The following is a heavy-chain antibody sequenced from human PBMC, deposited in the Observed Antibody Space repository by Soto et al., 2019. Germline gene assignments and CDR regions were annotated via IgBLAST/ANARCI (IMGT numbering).Heavy chain of an antibody. CDR3: AREPAAAAGPLDAFDI. J-gene: IGHJ3*02. CDR1: GYTFTSYY. D-gene: IGHD6-13*01. V-gene: IGHV1-46*01. Sequence: ASVKVSCKASGYTFTSYYMHWVRQAPGRGLEWMGIINPSGGSTSYAQKFQGRVTMTRDTSTSTVYMELSSLRSEDTAVYYCAREPAAAAGPLDAFDIWGQGTMVTVSS. CDR2: INPSGGST.